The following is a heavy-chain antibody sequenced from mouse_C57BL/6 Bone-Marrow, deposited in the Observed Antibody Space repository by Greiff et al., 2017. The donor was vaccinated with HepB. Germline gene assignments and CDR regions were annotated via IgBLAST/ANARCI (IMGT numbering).Heavy chain of an antibody. V-gene: IGHV2-2*01. CDR3: ARGGLVAPRGYFDY. CDR2: IWSGGST. D-gene: IGHD1-1*02. Sequence: VKLQESGPGLVQPSQSLSITCTVSGFSLTSYGVHWVRQSPGKGLEWLGVIWSGGSTDYNAAFISRLSISKDNSKSQVFFKMNSLQADDTAIYYCARGGLVAPRGYFDYWGQGTTLTVSS. CDR1: GFSLTSYG. J-gene: IGHJ2*01.